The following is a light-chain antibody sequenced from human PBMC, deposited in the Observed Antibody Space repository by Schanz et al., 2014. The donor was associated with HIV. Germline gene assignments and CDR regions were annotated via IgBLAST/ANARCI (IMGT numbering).Light chain of an antibody. CDR2: DVS. Sequence: QSALTQPASVSGSPGQSITISCTGTSSDVGGYNYVSWYQQHPGKAPKLMIYDVSNRPSGVSDHFSGSKSGNMAYLTISALQAEDEADYYCQSYDNSLSGPWVFGGGTKLTVL. CDR1: SSDVGGYNY. CDR3: QSYDNSLSGPWV. V-gene: IGLV2-14*03. J-gene: IGLJ3*02.